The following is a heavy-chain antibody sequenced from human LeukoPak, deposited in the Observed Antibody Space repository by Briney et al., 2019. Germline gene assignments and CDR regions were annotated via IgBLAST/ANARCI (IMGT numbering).Heavy chain of an antibody. J-gene: IGHJ2*01. V-gene: IGHV4-59*01. D-gene: IGHD7-27*01. CDR3: AKTYFFRLGNWYFDL. CDR1: GASTSSFY. CDR2: IYYSGST. Sequence: PSETLSLTCTVSGASTSSFYWSWIRQVPGKGLEWIGNIYYSGSTNYNPSLKSRVTVSVDTSKKQFSLKLRSVTAADTAVYYRAKTYFFRLGNWYFDLWGRGTLVTVSS.